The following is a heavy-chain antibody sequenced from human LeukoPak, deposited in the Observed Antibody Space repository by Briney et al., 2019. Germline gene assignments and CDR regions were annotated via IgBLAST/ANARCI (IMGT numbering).Heavy chain of an antibody. Sequence: GRSLRLSCAASGFTFSSYGMHWVRQAPGKGLEWVAVISYDGSNKYYADSVKGRFTISRDNSKNTLYLQMNSLRAEDTAVYYCARMATNLPVFDSWGQGTLVTVSS. J-gene: IGHJ4*02. V-gene: IGHV3-30*03. D-gene: IGHD5-12*01. CDR3: ARMATNLPVFDS. CDR1: GFTFSSYG. CDR2: ISYDGSNK.